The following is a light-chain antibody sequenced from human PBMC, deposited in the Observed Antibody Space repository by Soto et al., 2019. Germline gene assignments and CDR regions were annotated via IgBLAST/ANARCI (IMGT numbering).Light chain of an antibody. CDR1: QTVSSNY. CDR2: GAS. J-gene: IGKJ5*01. V-gene: IGKV3D-20*02. CDR3: QQRQYWPPIT. Sequence: EVILTQSPDTLSLPPGERATLSCRASQTVSSNYLAWCQQRPGQAPRLXIYGASTRADGIPARFSGSGSGTDLTLTISSLEPEDCAIYYCQQRQYWPPITFGQGTRLEIK.